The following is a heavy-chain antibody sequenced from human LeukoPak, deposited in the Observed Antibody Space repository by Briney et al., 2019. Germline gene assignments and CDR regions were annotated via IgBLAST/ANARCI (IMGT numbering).Heavy chain of an antibody. CDR3: ARDDYGDYVIPYYYYGMDV. CDR1: GFTFSSYS. Sequence: GGSLRLSCAASGFTFSSYSMNWVRQAPGKGLEWVSYISSSGSTIYYADSVKGRFTISRDNAKNSLYLQMNSLRAEDTAVYYCARDDYGDYVIPYYYYGMDVWGQGTTVTVSS. D-gene: IGHD4-17*01. V-gene: IGHV3-48*04. J-gene: IGHJ6*02. CDR2: ISSSGSTI.